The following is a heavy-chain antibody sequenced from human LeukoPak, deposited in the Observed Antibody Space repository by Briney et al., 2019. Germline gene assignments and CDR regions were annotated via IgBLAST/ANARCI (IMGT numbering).Heavy chain of an antibody. CDR2: TWNDGGNN. CDR1: GFSFSSYG. Sequence: GGSLRLSCAASGFSFSSYGMHWVRQAPGKGLEWLAHTWNDGGNNYYADSVKGRFAISRDNSKNTLYLQMNSLRAEDTAVYYCARDRYTSGWYRGIDYWGQGALVTVSS. J-gene: IGHJ4*02. V-gene: IGHV3-33*01. D-gene: IGHD6-19*01. CDR3: ARDRYTSGWYRGIDY.